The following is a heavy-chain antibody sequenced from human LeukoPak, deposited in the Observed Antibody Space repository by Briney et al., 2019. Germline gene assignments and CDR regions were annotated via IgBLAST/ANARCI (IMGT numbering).Heavy chain of an antibody. CDR1: GFTFSTYW. CDR2: IKQDGSEK. CDR3: ARDGSGVWFDY. V-gene: IGHV3-7*03. Sequence: GGSLRLSCAASGFTFSTYWMSWVRQAPGKGLEWVANIKQDGSEKFYVDSVKGRFTISRDNAKTSLYLQMNSLRAEDTAVYYCARDGSGVWFDYWGQGTLVTVSS. D-gene: IGHD3-10*01. J-gene: IGHJ4*02.